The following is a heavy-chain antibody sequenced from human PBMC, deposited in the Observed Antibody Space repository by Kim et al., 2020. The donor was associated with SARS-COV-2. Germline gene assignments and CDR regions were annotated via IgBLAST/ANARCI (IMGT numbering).Heavy chain of an antibody. CDR1: GFTFSSYG. Sequence: GGSLRLSCAASGFTFSSYGMHWVRQAPGKGLEWVALISYDGSNKYYADSVKGRFTISRDNSNNTLYLQMNSLRAEDTAVYYCGNSELGYWGQGTLVTVSS. D-gene: IGHD3-10*01. V-gene: IGHV3-30*18. CDR2: ISYDGSNK. CDR3: GNSELGY. J-gene: IGHJ4*02.